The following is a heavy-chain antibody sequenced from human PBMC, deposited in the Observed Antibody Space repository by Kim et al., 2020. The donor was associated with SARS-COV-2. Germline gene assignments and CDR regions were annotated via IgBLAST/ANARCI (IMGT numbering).Heavy chain of an antibody. CDR3: GGGRGWSIHY. CDR2: IKQDGSED. CDR1: GFTFSTYW. V-gene: IGHV3-7*04. J-gene: IGHJ4*02. D-gene: IGHD6-19*01. Sequence: GGSLRLPCVVSGFTFSTYWMSWVRQAPGKGLEWVAIIKQDGSEDYYVDSVKGRFTMSRDNAKNSVFLQMNSLRDEDTAVYYFGGGRGWSIHYWGEGSLVTVSS.